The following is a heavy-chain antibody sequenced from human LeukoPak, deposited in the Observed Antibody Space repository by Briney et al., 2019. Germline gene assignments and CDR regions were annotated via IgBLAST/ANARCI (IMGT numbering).Heavy chain of an antibody. CDR1: GFTVSSNY. D-gene: IGHD3-10*01. CDR3: ASNYYGPGSYQNDYNYYGMDV. Sequence: GGSLRLSCAASGFTVSSNYMSWVRQAPGKGLEWVSVIYSGGSTYYADSVKGRFTISRDNSKNTLYLQMNSLRAEDTAVYYCASNYYGPGSYQNDYNYYGMDVWGQGTTVTVSS. J-gene: IGHJ6*02. CDR2: IYSGGST. V-gene: IGHV3-66*01.